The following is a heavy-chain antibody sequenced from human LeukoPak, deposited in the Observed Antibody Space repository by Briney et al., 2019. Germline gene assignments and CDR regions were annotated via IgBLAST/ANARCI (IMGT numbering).Heavy chain of an antibody. Sequence: SETLSLTCTVSGGSISSYYWSWIRQPPGKGLEWIGEINHSGSTNYNPSLKSRVTISVDTSKNQFSLKLSSVTAADTAVYYCARAKNYGSGSSQYNWFDPWGQGTLVTVSS. D-gene: IGHD3-10*01. J-gene: IGHJ5*02. CDR2: INHSGST. V-gene: IGHV4-34*01. CDR1: GGSISSYY. CDR3: ARAKNYGSGSSQYNWFDP.